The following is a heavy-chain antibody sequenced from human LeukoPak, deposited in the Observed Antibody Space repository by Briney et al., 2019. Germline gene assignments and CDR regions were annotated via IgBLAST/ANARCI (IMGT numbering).Heavy chain of an antibody. CDR1: GYTFTSYG. Sequence: ASVKVSCKASGYTFTSYGISWVRQAPGQGLEWMGWISAYNGHTNYAQKLQGRVTMTTDTSTSTAYMELRSLRPDDTAVYSCERDQDYYGSGSYWWGQGTLVTVAS. J-gene: IGHJ4*02. CDR3: ERDQDYYGSGSYW. CDR2: ISAYNGHT. D-gene: IGHD3-10*01. V-gene: IGHV1-18*01.